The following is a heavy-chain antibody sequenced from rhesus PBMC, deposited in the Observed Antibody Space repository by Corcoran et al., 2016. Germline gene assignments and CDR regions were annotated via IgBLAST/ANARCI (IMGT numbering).Heavy chain of an antibody. J-gene: IGHJ4*01. CDR1: GGSFSIFW. CDR2: INGNSGNT. D-gene: IGHD3-28*01. V-gene: IGHV4-80*01. CDR3: ARLYYFDSGYGFDY. Sequence: QVQLQESGPGLVKPSETLSLTCAVSGGSFSIFWCRWFLQPPGTGLEWIGEINGNSGNTNHNPSLKSRVTISKDASKNQFSLKLSSVTAADTAVYWCARLYYFDSGYGFDYWGQGVLVTVSS.